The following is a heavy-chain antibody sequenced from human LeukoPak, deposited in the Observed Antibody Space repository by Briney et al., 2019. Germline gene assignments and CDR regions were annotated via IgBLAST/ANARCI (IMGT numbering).Heavy chain of an antibody. CDR2: INPYSGDT. Sequence: ASVKVSCKASGYTFTGYYIHWVRQAPGQGLEWMGWINPYSGDTNYAQKFQGRVTMTRDTSISTAHMELSRLMSDDTAVYYCAKVAGTTPNHYYYYMDVWGRGTTVTVSS. V-gene: IGHV1-2*02. CDR3: AKVAGTTPNHYYYYMDV. D-gene: IGHD1-1*01. J-gene: IGHJ6*03. CDR1: GYTFTGYY.